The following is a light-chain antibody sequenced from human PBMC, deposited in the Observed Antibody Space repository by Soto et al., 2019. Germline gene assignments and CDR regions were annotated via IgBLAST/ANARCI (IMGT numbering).Light chain of an antibody. CDR3: QQYSSLWT. CDR1: QSVSSN. J-gene: IGKJ1*01. Sequence: IGLSQSPATLSVSTGERATLSCRASQSVSSNLAWYQQKPGQAPRLLIYGASSRATGIPDRFSGSGSGTDFTLSISRLEPEDFAVYYCQQYSSLWTFGQ. CDR2: GAS. V-gene: IGKV3-20*01.